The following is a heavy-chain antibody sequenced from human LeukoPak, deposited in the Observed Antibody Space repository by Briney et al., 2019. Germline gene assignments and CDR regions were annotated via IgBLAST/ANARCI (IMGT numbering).Heavy chain of an antibody. V-gene: IGHV4-34*01. CDR1: GGSFSGYY. J-gene: IGHJ4*02. Sequence: SETLSLTCAVYGGSFSGYYWSWIRQPPGKGLEWIGEINHSGSTNYNPSLKSRVTISVDTSKNQFSLKMSSVTAPDTAVYYCARGRIEKRLSAYYFDYWGQGTLVTVSS. D-gene: IGHD3-16*02. CDR3: ARGRIEKRLSAYYFDY. CDR2: INHSGST.